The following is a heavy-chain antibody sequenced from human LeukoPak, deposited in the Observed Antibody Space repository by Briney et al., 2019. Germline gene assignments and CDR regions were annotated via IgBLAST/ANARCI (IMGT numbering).Heavy chain of an antibody. CDR1: GFTFSRYW. CDR3: AADSDSSGWSTFDY. Sequence: PGGSLRLSCAASGFTFSRYWVHWVRQAPGKGLVWVSRINSDGSSTTYADSVKGRFTISRDNAKNTLYLQMNSLRAEDTAVYYCAADSDSSGWSTFDYWGQGTLVTVSS. J-gene: IGHJ4*02. D-gene: IGHD6-19*01. V-gene: IGHV3-74*01. CDR2: INSDGSST.